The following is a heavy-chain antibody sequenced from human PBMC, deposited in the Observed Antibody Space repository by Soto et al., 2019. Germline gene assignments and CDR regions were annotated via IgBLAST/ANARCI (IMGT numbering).Heavy chain of an antibody. V-gene: IGHV3-30*18. CDR2: ISYDGSNK. CDR1: GFTFSSYG. Sequence: GGSLRLSCAASGFTFSSYGKHWVRQAPGKGLEWVAVISYDGSNKYYADSVKGRFTISRDNSKNTLYLQMNSLRAEDTAVYYCAKEDPYCGGDCYPLYYGMDVWGQGTTVTVSS. CDR3: AKEDPYCGGDCYPLYYGMDV. D-gene: IGHD2-21*02. J-gene: IGHJ6*02.